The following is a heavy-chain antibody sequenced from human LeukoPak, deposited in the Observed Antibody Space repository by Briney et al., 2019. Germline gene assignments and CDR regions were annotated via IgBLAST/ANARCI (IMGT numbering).Heavy chain of an antibody. D-gene: IGHD2-2*02. CDR2: IKEDGSEK. J-gene: IGHJ3*02. Sequence: TGGSLRLSCAASGSTFSGYWMSWVRQAPGKGLDWVANIKEDGSEKYYVDSVKGRFTISRDDAKRSLYLQMNSLRAEDTAVYYCAREGYSPDAFDIWGQGTMVTVSS. V-gene: IGHV3-7*01. CDR3: AREGYSPDAFDI. CDR1: GSTFSGYW.